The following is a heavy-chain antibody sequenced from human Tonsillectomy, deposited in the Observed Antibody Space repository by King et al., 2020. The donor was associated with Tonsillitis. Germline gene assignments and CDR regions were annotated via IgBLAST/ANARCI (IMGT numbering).Heavy chain of an antibody. Sequence: VQLVESGGGLVQPGGSLRLSCAASGFTFSSYAMSWVRQAPGKGLEWVSVIYSGGSSTYYADSVKGRFTISRDNSKNTLYLQMNSLRAEDTAVYYCAKDGAYDYVWGSYRPDAFDIWGQGTMVTVSS. V-gene: IGHV3-23*03. CDR2: IYSGGSST. CDR1: GFTFSSYA. D-gene: IGHD3-16*02. J-gene: IGHJ3*02. CDR3: AKDGAYDYVWGSYRPDAFDI.